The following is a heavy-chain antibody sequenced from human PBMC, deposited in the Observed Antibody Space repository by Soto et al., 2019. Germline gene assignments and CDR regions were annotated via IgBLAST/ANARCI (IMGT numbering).Heavy chain of an antibody. D-gene: IGHD5-12*01. CDR2: IYYSGST. J-gene: IGHJ5*02. CDR3: ARHGGLGIVATTWALTNWFDP. CDR1: GGSISSSSYY. V-gene: IGHV4-39*01. Sequence: QLQLQESGPGLVKPSETLSLTCTVSGGSISSSSYYWGWIRQPPGKGLEWIGSIYYSGSTYYNPSLKSRVTISVDTSKNQFSLKLSSVTAADTAVYYCARHGGLGIVATTWALTNWFDPWGQGTLVTVSS.